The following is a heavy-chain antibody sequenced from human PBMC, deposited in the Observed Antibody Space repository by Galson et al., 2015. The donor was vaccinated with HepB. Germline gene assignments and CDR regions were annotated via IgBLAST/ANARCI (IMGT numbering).Heavy chain of an antibody. CDR3: ATLPPMVYEED. J-gene: IGHJ4*02. D-gene: IGHD2-8*01. V-gene: IGHV3-30-3*01. CDR1: GFTFSSYA. Sequence: SLRLSCAASGFTFSSYAMHWVRQAPGKGLEWVAVISYDGSNKYYADSVKGRFTISRDNSKNTLYLQMNSLRAEDTAVYYCATLPPMVYEEDWGQGTLVTVSS. CDR2: ISYDGSNK.